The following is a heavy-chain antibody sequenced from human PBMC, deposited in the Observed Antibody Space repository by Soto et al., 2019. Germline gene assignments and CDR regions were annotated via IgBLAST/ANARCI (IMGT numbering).Heavy chain of an antibody. CDR1: GGSVSSGSYY. V-gene: IGHV4-61*01. CDR3: ARGLEGGYSGYDRNFDY. Sequence: SETLSLTCTVSGGSVSSGSYYWSWIRQPPGKGLEWIGYIYYSGSTNYNPSLKSRVTISVDTSKNQFSLKLSSVTAADTAVYYCARGLEGGYSGYDRNFDYWGQGTLVTVSS. J-gene: IGHJ4*02. CDR2: IYYSGST. D-gene: IGHD5-12*01.